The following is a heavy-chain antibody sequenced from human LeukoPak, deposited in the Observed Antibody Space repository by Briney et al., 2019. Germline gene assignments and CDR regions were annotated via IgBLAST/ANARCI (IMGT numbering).Heavy chain of an antibody. D-gene: IGHD2-8*02. Sequence: PGGSLRLSCAASGFTFSSYAIHWVRQGPGKGLEWVAYIANHGSNKYYADSVKGRFTISRDNSKRTLYLQMNSLRADDTAVYYCAKDGSWSCTDWGQGTLVTVSS. CDR2: IANHGSNK. V-gene: IGHV3-30*02. J-gene: IGHJ4*02. CDR1: GFTFSSYA. CDR3: AKDGSWSCTD.